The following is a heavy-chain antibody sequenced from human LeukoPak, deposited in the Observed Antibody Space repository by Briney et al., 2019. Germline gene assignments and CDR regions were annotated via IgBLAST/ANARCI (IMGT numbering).Heavy chain of an antibody. D-gene: IGHD2/OR15-2a*01. V-gene: IGHV3-7*01. CDR3: ARGKNKYYFDY. CDR2: IKQDGSEK. J-gene: IGHJ4*02. Sequence: PGGSLRLSCAASGFTFSDYYMSWVRQAPGKGLEWVANIKQDGSEKYYVDSVKGRFTISRDNAKNSLYLQMNSLRAEDTAVYYCARGKNKYYFDYWGQGTLVTVSS. CDR1: GFTFSDYY.